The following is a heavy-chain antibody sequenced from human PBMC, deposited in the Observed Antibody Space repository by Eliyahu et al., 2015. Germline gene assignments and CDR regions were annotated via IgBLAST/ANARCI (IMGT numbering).Heavy chain of an antibody. V-gene: IGHV4-39*01. J-gene: IGHJ5*02. D-gene: IGHD5-24*01. Sequence: QLQLQESGPGLVKPSETLSLXCXXSGGSIXSSSYYWGWXRQPPGKGLXWIGSXYYSGSTYYNPSLKSRVTISVDTSKNQFSLKLSSVTAADTAVYYCASTVEMATIANNWFDPWGQGTLVTVSS. CDR2: XYYSGST. CDR1: GGSIXSSSYY. CDR3: ASTVEMATIANNWFDP.